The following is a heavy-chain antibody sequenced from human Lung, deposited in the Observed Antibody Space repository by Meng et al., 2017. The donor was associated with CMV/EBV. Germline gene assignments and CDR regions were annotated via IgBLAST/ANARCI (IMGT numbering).Heavy chain of an antibody. D-gene: IGHD3-9*01. CDR3: ARGLRYFDWLSPSNYYYGMDV. CDR1: GGTFSNYP. J-gene: IGHJ6*02. Sequence: SVXVSCKTSGGTFSNYPINWVRQAPGQGLEWMGRFIPMFNISGFAQRLQGRISITADTSTSTGYMELSSLTSEDTAVYFCARGLRYFDWLSPSNYYYGMDVWGQGTPVTVSS. V-gene: IGHV1-69*02. CDR2: FIPMFNIS.